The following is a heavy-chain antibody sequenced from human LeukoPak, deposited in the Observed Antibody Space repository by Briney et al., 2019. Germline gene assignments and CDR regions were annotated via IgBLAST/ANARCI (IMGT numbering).Heavy chain of an antibody. Sequence: GESLKISCKGSGYSFASYWIGWVRQLPGKGLEWMGIIYPGDSDTRYSPYFQGQVTISADKSISTTYLQWSSLKASDTAIYYCARRFRSGPYCDYWGQGTLVTVSS. V-gene: IGHV5-51*01. D-gene: IGHD1-26*01. CDR3: ARRFRSGPYCDY. CDR1: GYSFASYW. J-gene: IGHJ4*02. CDR2: IYPGDSDT.